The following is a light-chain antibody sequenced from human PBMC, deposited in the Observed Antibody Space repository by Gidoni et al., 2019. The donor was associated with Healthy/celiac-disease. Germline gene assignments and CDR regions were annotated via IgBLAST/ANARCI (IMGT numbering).Light chain of an antibody. J-gene: IGKJ2*01. CDR2: AAS. V-gene: IGKV1-39*01. CDR3: QQSYSTLPYT. CDR1: QSISSY. Sequence: DIQMTQSPSSLSASVGDRVTITCRASQSISSYLNWYQQKPGKAPKLLIYAASSLQSGVPSRFSGSGSGTDVTLTISSLQPEDFATYYCQQSYSTLPYTFXQXTKLEIK.